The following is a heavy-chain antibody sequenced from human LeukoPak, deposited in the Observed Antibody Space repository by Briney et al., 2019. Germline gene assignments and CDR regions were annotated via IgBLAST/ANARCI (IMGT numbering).Heavy chain of an antibody. CDR3: ASTSNSALGLPYFDH. Sequence: GGSLRLSCAASGFTFSTYWMSWVRQAPGKGLEWVANIKDDGGKKYYVDSVKGRFTISRDNAKNSQYLQMNSLRAEDTAVYYCASTSNSALGLPYFDHWGQGSLVTVSS. CDR1: GFTFSTYW. J-gene: IGHJ4*02. V-gene: IGHV3-7*05. D-gene: IGHD5-18*01. CDR2: IKDDGGKK.